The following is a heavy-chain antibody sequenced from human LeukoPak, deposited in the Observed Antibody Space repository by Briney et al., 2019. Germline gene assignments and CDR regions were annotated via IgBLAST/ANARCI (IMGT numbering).Heavy chain of an antibody. Sequence: SETLSLTWTVSGGSISSGSYCWSWIRQPAGKGLEWIGHIYTSGNTNYNPSLKSRVTISVDTSKNQFSLKLSSVTAADTAVYYCARAEDPDSSGYYYAFRAARDAFDIWGQGTMVTVSS. V-gene: IGHV4-61*09. CDR2: IYTSGNT. J-gene: IGHJ3*02. D-gene: IGHD3-22*01. CDR3: ARAEDPDSSGYYYAFRAARDAFDI. CDR1: GGSISSGSYC.